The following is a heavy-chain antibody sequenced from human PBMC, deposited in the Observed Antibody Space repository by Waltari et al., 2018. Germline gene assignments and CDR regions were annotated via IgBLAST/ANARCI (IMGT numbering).Heavy chain of an antibody. CDR2: ISYDGNKK. CDR1: GFTFNTYG. Sequence: QVHLVESGGGVVQPGGSLRLSCAASGFTFNTYGMHWVRQAPGQGLEWVAFISYDGNKKYFADSVKGRFTISRDNAKNTLYLQINSLRAEDTAVYYCAKDFTTVRTMDGWGQGTTVTVSS. CDR3: AKDFTTVRTMDG. D-gene: IGHD4-17*01. V-gene: IGHV3-30*02. J-gene: IGHJ6*02.